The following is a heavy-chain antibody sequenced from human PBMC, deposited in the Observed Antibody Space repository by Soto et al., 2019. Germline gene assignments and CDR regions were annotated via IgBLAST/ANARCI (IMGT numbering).Heavy chain of an antibody. CDR1: GGSISSGDYY. CDR3: ARDSQDSSGWYYEDYYYGMDV. J-gene: IGHJ6*02. Sequence: SSPLSLTCTFSGGSISSGDYYWSWIRQPPGKGLEWIGYIYYSGSTYYNPSLKSRVTISVDTSKNQFSLKLSSVTAADTAVYYCARDSQDSSGWYYEDYYYGMDVWGQGTTVTVSS. CDR2: IYYSGST. V-gene: IGHV4-30-4*01. D-gene: IGHD6-19*01.